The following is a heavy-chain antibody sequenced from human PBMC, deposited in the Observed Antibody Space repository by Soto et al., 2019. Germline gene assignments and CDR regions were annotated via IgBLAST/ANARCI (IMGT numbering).Heavy chain of an antibody. V-gene: IGHV1-2*04. CDR1: GYTFTGYY. D-gene: IGHD2-2*01. CDR2: INPNSGGT. CDR3: ARARDSDIVVVPAATTGGAFDI. Sequence: VSVKVSCKASGYTFTGYYMHWVRQAPGQGLEWMGWINPNSGGTNYAQKFQGWVTMTRDTSISTAYMELSRLRSDDTAVYYCARARDSDIVVVPAATTGGAFDIWGQGTMVTVSS. J-gene: IGHJ3*02.